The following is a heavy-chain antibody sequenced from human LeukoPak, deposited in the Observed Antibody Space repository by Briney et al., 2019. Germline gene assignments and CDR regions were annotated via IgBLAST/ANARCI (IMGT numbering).Heavy chain of an antibody. CDR3: ATAIAVAIVAFDI. J-gene: IGHJ3*02. D-gene: IGHD6-19*01. CDR2: FDPEDGET. Sequence: RASVTVSCKVSGYTLTELSMHWVRQAPGKGLEWRGGFDPEDGETIYAQKFQGRVTMTEDTSTDTAYMELSSLRSEDTAVYYCATAIAVAIVAFDIWGQGTMVTVSS. CDR1: GYTLTELS. V-gene: IGHV1-24*01.